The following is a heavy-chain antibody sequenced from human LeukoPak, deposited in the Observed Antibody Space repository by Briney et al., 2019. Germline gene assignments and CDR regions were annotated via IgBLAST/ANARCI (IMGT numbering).Heavy chain of an antibody. V-gene: IGHV3-7*01. J-gene: IGHJ4*02. CDR3: ATGRWFGEFAGSAFED. Sequence: GGSLRLSCLGSGFGFSNYWMTWLRQAPGEGLEWVANIKEDGSVIYYTDSVKGRFTISRDNAKNSVYLQMNSLRVEDTALYYCATGRWFGEFAGSAFEDWGQGTLVAVSS. CDR2: IKEDGSVI. D-gene: IGHD3-10*01. CDR1: GFGFSNYW.